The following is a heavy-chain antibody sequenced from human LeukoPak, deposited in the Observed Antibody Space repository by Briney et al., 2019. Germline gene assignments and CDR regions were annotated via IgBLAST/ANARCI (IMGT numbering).Heavy chain of an antibody. CDR1: GGSFSGYY. V-gene: IGHV4-34*01. CDR3: ARGAWTVAINF. J-gene: IGHJ4*02. Sequence: SETLSLTCAVYGGSFSGYYWSWIRQPPGKGLEWIGEINHSGSTNYNPSLKSRVTISVDTSKSQFSLKLSSLTAADTAVYYCARGAWTVAINFWGQGTLVTVSS. CDR2: INHSGST. D-gene: IGHD3-22*01.